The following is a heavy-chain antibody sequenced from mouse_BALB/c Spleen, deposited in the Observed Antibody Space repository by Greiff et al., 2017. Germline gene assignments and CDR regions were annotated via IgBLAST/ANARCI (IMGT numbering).Heavy chain of an antibody. CDR2: INPYNDGT. CDR3: ARGSTMITGFAY. J-gene: IGHJ3*01. CDR1: GYTFTSYV. D-gene: IGHD2-4*01. Sequence: EVQLQQPGSELVRPGASVKMSCKASGYTFTSYVMHWVKQKPGQGLEWIGYINPYNDGTKYNEKFKGKATLTSDKSSSTAYMELSSLTSEDSAVYYCARGSTMITGFAYWGQGTLVTVSA. V-gene: IGHV1-14*01.